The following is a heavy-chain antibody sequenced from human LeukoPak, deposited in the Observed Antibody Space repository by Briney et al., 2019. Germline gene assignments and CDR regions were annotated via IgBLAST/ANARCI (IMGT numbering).Heavy chain of an antibody. J-gene: IGHJ5*02. CDR1: GGSISSSSYY. V-gene: IGHV4-39*07. CDR2: IYYSGST. CDR3: ARGGGSRWNWFDP. D-gene: IGHD1-26*01. Sequence: PSETPSLTCTVSGGSISSSSYYWGWIRQPPGKGLEWIGSIYYSGSTYYNPSLKSRVTISVDTSKNQFSLKLSSVTAANTAVYYCARGGGSRWNWFDPWGQGTLVTVSS.